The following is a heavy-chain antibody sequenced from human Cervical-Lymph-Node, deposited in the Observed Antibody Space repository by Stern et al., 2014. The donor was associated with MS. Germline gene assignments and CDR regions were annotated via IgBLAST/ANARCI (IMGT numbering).Heavy chain of an antibody. CDR3: AKGGSIVATTYFDY. D-gene: IGHD5-12*01. CDR1: GFTFDDYA. J-gene: IGHJ4*02. CDR2: ISWNSGSI. V-gene: IGHV3-9*01. Sequence: EVQLLESGGGLVQPGRSLRLSCAASGFTFDDYAMHWVRQAPGKGLEWVSGISWNSGSIGYADSVKGRFTISRDNAKNSLYLQMNSLRAEDTALYYCAKGGSIVATTYFDYWGQGTLVTVSS.